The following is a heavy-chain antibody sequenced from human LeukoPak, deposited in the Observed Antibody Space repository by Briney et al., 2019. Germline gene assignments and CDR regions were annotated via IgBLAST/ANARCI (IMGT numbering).Heavy chain of an antibody. CDR1: GFTFASYS. D-gene: IGHD1-1*01. V-gene: IGHV3-21*01. CDR3: ARVSGRLERQSDLDY. CDR2: ISGDSTYI. Sequence: GGSLRLSCAASGFTFASYSMNWVRQAPGKGLEWVSSISGDSTYIYNAGSVKGRFTISRDNAQASLYLQMISLRADDTAVYYCARVSGRLERQSDLDYWGQGTLAIVSS. J-gene: IGHJ4*02.